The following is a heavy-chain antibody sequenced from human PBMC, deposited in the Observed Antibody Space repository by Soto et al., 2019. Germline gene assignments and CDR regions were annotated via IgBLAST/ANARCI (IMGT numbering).Heavy chain of an antibody. J-gene: IGHJ3*02. V-gene: IGHV1-2*02. CDR1: GYTFTGYY. Sequence: RASVKVSCKASGYTFTGYYMHWVRQAPGQGLEWMGWINPNSGGTNYAQKFQGRATMTRDTSISTAYMELSRLRSDDTAVYYCARGEAVDIDAFDIWGQGTMVTVSS. D-gene: IGHD6-19*01. CDR3: ARGEAVDIDAFDI. CDR2: INPNSGGT.